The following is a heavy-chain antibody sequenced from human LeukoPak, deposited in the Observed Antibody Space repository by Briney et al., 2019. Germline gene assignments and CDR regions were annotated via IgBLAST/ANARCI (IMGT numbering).Heavy chain of an antibody. CDR3: ARMTTVTNYYYYGMDV. CDR1: GGSISSGGYY. J-gene: IGHJ6*02. Sequence: PSETLSLTCTVSGGSISSGGYYWSWIRQHPGKGLEWIGYIYYGGSTYYNPSLKSRVTISVDTSKNQFSLKLSSVTAADTAVYYCARMTTVTNYYYYGMDVWGQGTTVTVSS. CDR2: IYYGGST. V-gene: IGHV4-31*03. D-gene: IGHD4-17*01.